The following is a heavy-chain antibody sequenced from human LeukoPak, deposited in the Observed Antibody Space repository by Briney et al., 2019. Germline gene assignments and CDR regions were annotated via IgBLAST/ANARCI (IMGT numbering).Heavy chain of an antibody. CDR3: ARGRDGYNFLNRGEYYYFDY. D-gene: IGHD5-24*01. CDR2: IYTSGST. J-gene: IGHJ4*02. CDR1: GGSISSGTYY. V-gene: IGHV4-61*02. Sequence: SETLSPTCTVSGGSISSGTYYWSWIRQPAGKGLEWIGRIYTSGSTNYNPSLKSRVTISVDTSKNQFSLRLNSVTAADTAVYYCARGRDGYNFLNRGEYYYFDYWGQGTLVTVSS.